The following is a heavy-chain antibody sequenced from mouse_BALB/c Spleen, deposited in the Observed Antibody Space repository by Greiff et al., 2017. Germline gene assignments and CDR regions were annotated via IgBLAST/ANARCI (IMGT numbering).Heavy chain of an antibody. Sequence: QVQLQQSGPELVKPGASVKMSCKASGYTFTSYYINWVKQRPGQGLEWIGWIYPGDGSTKYNEKFKGKTTLTADKSSSTAYMLLSSLTSEDSAIYFCAPYYGNSAWCAYWGQGTLVTVSA. CDR3: APYYGNSAWCAY. V-gene: IGHV1S56*01. CDR1: GYTFTSYY. CDR2: IYPGDGST. D-gene: IGHD2-10*01. J-gene: IGHJ3*01.